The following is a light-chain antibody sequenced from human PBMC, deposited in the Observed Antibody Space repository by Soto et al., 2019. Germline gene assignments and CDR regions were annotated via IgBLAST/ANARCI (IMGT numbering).Light chain of an antibody. J-gene: IGKJ4*01. Sequence: DIVMTQSPATLSVSPGDKATLSCRASQTVSNNLAWYQQKPGQAPRLLIYFASTRATGIPSRFSGSGSGTEFTLTISSLQSEDFAVYYCQQYNQWPLTFGGGTKAETK. CDR3: QQYNQWPLT. CDR1: QTVSNN. V-gene: IGKV3-15*01. CDR2: FAS.